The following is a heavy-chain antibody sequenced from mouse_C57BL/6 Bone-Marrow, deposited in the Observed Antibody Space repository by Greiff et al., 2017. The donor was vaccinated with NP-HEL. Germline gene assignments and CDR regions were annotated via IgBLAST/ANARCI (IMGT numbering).Heavy chain of an antibody. J-gene: IGHJ2*01. CDR3: ARLGSSYGY. CDR2: IYPRSGNT. V-gene: IGHV1-81*01. D-gene: IGHD1-1*01. CDR1: GYTFTSYG. Sequence: VKLMESGAELARPGASVKLSCKASGYTFTSYGISWVKQRTGQGLEWIGEIYPRSGNTYYNEKFKGKATLTADKSSSTAYMELRSLTSEDSAVYFCARLGSSYGYWGQGTTLTVSS.